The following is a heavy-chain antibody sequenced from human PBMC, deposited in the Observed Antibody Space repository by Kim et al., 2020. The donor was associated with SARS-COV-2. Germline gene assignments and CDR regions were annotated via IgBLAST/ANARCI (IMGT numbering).Heavy chain of an antibody. D-gene: IGHD3-22*01. CDR3: ARSRLLTYYYDSSGPPGAYYFDY. J-gene: IGHJ4*02. Sequence: SETLSLTCAVYGGSFSGYYWSWIRQPPGKGLEWIGEINHSGSTNYNPSLKSRVTISVDTSKNQFSLKLSSVTAADTAVYYCARSRLLTYYYDSSGPPGAYYFDYWGQGTLVTVSS. CDR2: INHSGST. V-gene: IGHV4-34*01. CDR1: GGSFSGYY.